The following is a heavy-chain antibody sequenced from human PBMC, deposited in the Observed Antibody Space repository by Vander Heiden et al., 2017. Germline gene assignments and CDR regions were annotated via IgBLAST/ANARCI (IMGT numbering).Heavy chain of an antibody. V-gene: IGHV3-23*01. CDR2: IGGSGSGDRT. J-gene: IGHJ4*02. D-gene: IGHD2-21*02. CDR1: GFPFSSYP. CDR3: AKSIPYCGGDCFSFDY. Sequence: EVLLLESGGGLVQPGGALRLSCAASGFPFSSYPVSWVRQAPGKGLEWFSTIGGSGSGDRTYYAGSVKGRFTISRDKSKNTLYLQMNSLRGEDTAVYYCAKSIPYCGGDCFSFDYWGQGTLVTVSS.